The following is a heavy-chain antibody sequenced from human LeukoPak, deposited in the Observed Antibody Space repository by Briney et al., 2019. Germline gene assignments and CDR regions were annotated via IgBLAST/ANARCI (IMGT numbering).Heavy chain of an antibody. CDR1: GDSVSRSDSF. CDR3: ARRRYYDGSGYLE. D-gene: IGHD3-22*01. V-gene: IGHV4-39*01. Sequence: SETLSLTCSVSGDSVSRSDSFWDWIRQPPGKGLEWIGTIYYSGRTYYSPSLKSRVTMSVDPSNNQFSLNLRSVTAADTAVYYCARRRYYDGSGYLEWGQGTLLSVSS. CDR2: IYYSGRT. J-gene: IGHJ1*01.